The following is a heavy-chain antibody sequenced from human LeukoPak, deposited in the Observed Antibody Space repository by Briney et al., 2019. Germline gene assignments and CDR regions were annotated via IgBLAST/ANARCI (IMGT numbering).Heavy chain of an antibody. CDR2: IYTSGST. J-gene: IGHJ5*02. CDR1: GGSFSSYY. CDR3: ARRGWGRNWFDP. D-gene: IGHD3-16*01. V-gene: IGHV4-4*08. Sequence: SETLSLTCTVSGGSFSSYYWSWVRQPPGKGLEWIGDIYTSGSTNFSPSLKSRVTISLDTSKNQFSLNLSSVTAADTAVYSCARRGWGRNWFDPWGQGTLITVSS.